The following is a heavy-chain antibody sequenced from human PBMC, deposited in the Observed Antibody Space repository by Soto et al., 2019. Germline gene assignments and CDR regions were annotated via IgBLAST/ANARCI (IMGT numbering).Heavy chain of an antibody. J-gene: IGHJ5*02. CDR2: IYYSGST. V-gene: IGHV4-59*01. CDR3: ARVRHSSSWYWFDP. CDR1: GGSISSYY. D-gene: IGHD6-13*01. Sequence: PSETLSLTCTVSGGSISSYYWSWIRQPPGKGLEWIWYIYYSGSTNYNPSLKSRVTISVDISKNQFSLKLSSVTAADTAVYYCARVRHSSSWYWFDPWGQGTLVTVSS.